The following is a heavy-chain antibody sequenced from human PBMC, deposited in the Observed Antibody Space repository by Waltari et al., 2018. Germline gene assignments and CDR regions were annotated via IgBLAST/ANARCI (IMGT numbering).Heavy chain of an antibody. D-gene: IGHD4-17*01. V-gene: IGHV3-23*01. J-gene: IGHJ4*02. CDR3: AKSGKIYGGNPVNFDY. Sequence: EVQLLESGGGLVQTGGSLRRFCADPGFTFRSSATRWVRHAPGKGLEWVSAISGSGGSTYYADSVKGRFTISRDNSKNTLYLQMNSLRAEDTAVYYCAKSGKIYGGNPVNFDYWGQGTLVTVSS. CDR2: ISGSGGST. CDR1: GFTFRSSA.